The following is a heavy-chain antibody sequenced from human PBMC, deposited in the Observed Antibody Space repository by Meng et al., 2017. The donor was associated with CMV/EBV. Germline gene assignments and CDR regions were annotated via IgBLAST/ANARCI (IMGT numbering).Heavy chain of an antibody. CDR1: GGTFSSYA. J-gene: IGHJ4*02. V-gene: IGHV1-69*05. D-gene: IGHD7-27*01. CDR2: IIPIFGTA. CDR3: ASELTGDPITLDY. Sequence: SVKVSCKASGGTFSSYAISCVRQAPGQGLEWMGGIIPIFGTANYAQKFQGRVTITTDESTSTAYMELSSLRSEDTAVYYCASELTGDPITLDYWGQGTLVTVSS.